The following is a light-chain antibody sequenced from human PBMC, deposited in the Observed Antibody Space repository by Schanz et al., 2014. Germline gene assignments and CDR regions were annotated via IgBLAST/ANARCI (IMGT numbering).Light chain of an antibody. CDR2: SDN. CDR3: SSYADSSTL. J-gene: IGLJ1*01. V-gene: IGLV1-44*01. Sequence: QSVLTQPPSASGTPGQRATISCSGSTSNIGSHTVSWYQHLPGTAPKLLIYSDNQRPSGVPDRFSGSKSGTSASLAISGLQSEDEADYYCSSYADSSTLFGPGTKLTVL. CDR1: TSNIGSHT.